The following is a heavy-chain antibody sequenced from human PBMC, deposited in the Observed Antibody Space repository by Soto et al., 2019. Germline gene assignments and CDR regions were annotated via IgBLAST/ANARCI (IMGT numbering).Heavy chain of an antibody. CDR1: GGSINNYY. CDR3: ARFPDYGAYVVP. V-gene: IGHV4-59*08. Sequence: QVQLRESGPGLVKPSETLSLTCLLSGGSINNYYWSWIRQPPGKGLEWIGYIYYNGSTNYKHNPPLESRVTITVDTSKNQFSLKLSSVTAAYTAIYYCARFPDYGAYVVPWGQGTLVTVSS. J-gene: IGHJ5*02. D-gene: IGHD4-17*01. CDR2: IYYNGST.